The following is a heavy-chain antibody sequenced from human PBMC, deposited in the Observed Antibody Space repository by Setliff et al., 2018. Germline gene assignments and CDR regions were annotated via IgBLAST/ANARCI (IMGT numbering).Heavy chain of an antibody. Sequence: GESLKISCKASGYSFTSYWIGWVRQMPGKGLEWMGIIYPGDSDTRYSPSFQGQVTFSADKSISTAYLQWSSLKASGTAMYYCAIIDDAIMDLDYWGQGTLVTVSS. V-gene: IGHV5-51*01. D-gene: IGHD3-16*01. CDR1: GYSFTSYW. CDR3: AIIDDAIMDLDY. CDR2: IYPGDSDT. J-gene: IGHJ4*02.